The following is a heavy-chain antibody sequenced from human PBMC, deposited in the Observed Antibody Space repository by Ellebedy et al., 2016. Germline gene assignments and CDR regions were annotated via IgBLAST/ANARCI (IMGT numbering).Heavy chain of an antibody. J-gene: IGHJ4*02. D-gene: IGHD3-3*01. V-gene: IGHV4-4*07. Sequence: SETLSLXCTVSGGSISSYYWSWIRQPAGKGLEWIGRIYTSGSTNYNPSLKSRVTMSVDTSKNQFSLKLSSVTAADTAVYYCARSGGFWSGSDYYFDYWGQGTLVTVSS. CDR2: IYTSGST. CDR1: GGSISSYY. CDR3: ARSGGFWSGSDYYFDY.